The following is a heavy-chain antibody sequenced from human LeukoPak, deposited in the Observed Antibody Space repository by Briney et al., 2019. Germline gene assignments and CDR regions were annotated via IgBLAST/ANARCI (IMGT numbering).Heavy chain of an antibody. V-gene: IGHV1-2*02. J-gene: IGHJ3*02. CDR2: INSNSGGT. Sequence: GASLKLSCTASGYTFSGYCMHWVRQAPGQGLEWMGFINSNSGGTNYAQKFQDRFTITRDTSISTPSLQLNSLRTDDTAVYYCARVRGGGVLRYFGWPTWAFDIWGQGTMVTVSS. CDR3: ARVRGGGVLRYFGWPTWAFDI. D-gene: IGHD3-9*01. CDR1: GYTFSGYC.